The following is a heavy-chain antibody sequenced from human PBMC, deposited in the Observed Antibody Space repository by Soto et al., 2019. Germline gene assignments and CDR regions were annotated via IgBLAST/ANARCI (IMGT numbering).Heavy chain of an antibody. Sequence: PSQTLSLTCTVSAGSISCQCCSWIRLPQGKGLEWNGYIYYSVTATYSPSIEIRVTISVDTSKNQFSLKLSSVTAADTAVYSCARVPKYGDYDGYFDYWGQGTLVTVSS. CDR1: AGSISCQC. CDR2: IYYSVTA. J-gene: IGHJ4*02. CDR3: ARVPKYGDYDGYFDY. D-gene: IGHD4-17*01. V-gene: IGHV4-59*11.